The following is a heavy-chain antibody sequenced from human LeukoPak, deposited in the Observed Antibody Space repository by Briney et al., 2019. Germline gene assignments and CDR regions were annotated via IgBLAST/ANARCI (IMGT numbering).Heavy chain of an antibody. CDR2: ISYDGSNK. CDR3: ARDVHFIVVVPAATMDV. D-gene: IGHD2-2*01. V-gene: IGHV3-30-3*01. Sequence: GGSLRLSCAASGFTFSSYAMHWVRQAPGKGLEWVAVISYDGSNKYYADSVKGRFTISRDNSKNTLYLQMNSLRAEDTAVYYCARDVHFIVVVPAATMDVWGKGTTVTVSS. CDR1: GFTFSSYA. J-gene: IGHJ6*03.